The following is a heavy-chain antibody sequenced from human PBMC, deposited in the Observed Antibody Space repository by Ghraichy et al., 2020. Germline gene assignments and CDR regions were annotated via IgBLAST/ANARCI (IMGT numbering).Heavy chain of an antibody. CDR1: GFTFSSYS. CDR2: IDSSSTPI. Sequence: GGSLRLSCAASGFTFSSYSMNWVRQAPGKGLEWVSYIDSSSTPIYYADSVKGRFTVSRDNAKYSLFLQMNSLRDEDTAVYYCARDSSWFYYYYGMDVWGQGTTVTVSS. V-gene: IGHV3-48*02. D-gene: IGHD6-13*01. J-gene: IGHJ6*02. CDR3: ARDSSWFYYYYGMDV.